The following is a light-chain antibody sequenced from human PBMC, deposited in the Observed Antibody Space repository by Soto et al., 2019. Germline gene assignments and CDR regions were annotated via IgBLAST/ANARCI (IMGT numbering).Light chain of an antibody. CDR2: WAS. CDR3: QQYYSTPQT. Sequence: DIVMTQSPDSLAVSLGERATINCKSSQSVLYSSNNKNYLAWYQQKPGQPPKLLIYWASTRESGVPDRFSGNGSGKDFTLTISSLQAEDVAVYYCQQYYSTPQTFGQGTKVEIK. CDR1: QSVLYSSNNKNY. V-gene: IGKV4-1*01. J-gene: IGKJ1*01.